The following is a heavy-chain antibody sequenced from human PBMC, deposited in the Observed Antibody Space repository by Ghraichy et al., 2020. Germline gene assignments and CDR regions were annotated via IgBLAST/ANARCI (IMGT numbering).Heavy chain of an antibody. V-gene: IGHV4-39*01. CDR1: GGSIISSSYY. D-gene: IGHD6-6*01. J-gene: IGHJ4*02. Sequence: SETLSLTCTVSGGSIISSSYYWGWIRQPPGMGLEWIGSISHSGSTYYSPSLKSRVTISVDTSNNQLSLRLTSATAADTAIYYCTRYPYSSSSGSDRRYVDYWGQGTLVTVSS. CDR2: ISHSGST. CDR3: TRYPYSSSSGSDRRYVDY.